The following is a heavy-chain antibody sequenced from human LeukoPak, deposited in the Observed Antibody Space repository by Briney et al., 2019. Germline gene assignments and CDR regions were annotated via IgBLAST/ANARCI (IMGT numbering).Heavy chain of an antibody. V-gene: IGHV4-59*01. D-gene: IGHD6-19*01. CDR1: GGSISSYY. Sequence: SETLSLTCTVSGGSISSYYWSWIRQPPGKGLEWIGYIYYSGSTNYNPSLTSRVTISVDTSKNQFSLKLSSVTAADTAVYYCAGAEWAVAGPYYFDYWGQGTLVTVSS. CDR2: IYYSGST. J-gene: IGHJ4*02. CDR3: AGAEWAVAGPYYFDY.